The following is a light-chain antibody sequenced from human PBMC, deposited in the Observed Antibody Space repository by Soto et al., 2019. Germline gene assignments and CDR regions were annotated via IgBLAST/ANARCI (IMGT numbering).Light chain of an antibody. CDR3: ASYTTSSTLE. V-gene: IGLV2-14*01. Sequence: QSALTQPASVSGSPGQSITISCTGTSSDVGAYNYVSWYQQHPGKAPKLMIYEVSNRPSGVSSRVSGSKSGNTASLTISGLQAEDEADYFCASYTTSSTLEIGGGTQVTV. CDR1: SSDVGAYNY. CDR2: EVS. J-gene: IGLJ2*01.